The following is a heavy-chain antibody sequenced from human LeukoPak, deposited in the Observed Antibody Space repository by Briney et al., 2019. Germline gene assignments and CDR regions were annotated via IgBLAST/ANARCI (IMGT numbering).Heavy chain of an antibody. CDR1: GGSISSYY. CDR3: ARGCGYRYGNYYYYYMDV. D-gene: IGHD5-18*01. V-gene: IGHV4-59*01. Sequence: KSSETLSLTCTVSGGSISSYYWSWIRQPPGKGLEWIGYIYYSGSTNYNPSLKSRVTISVDTSKNQFSLKLSSVTAADTAVYYCARGCGYRYGNYYYYYMDVWGKGTTVTVSS. CDR2: IYYSGST. J-gene: IGHJ6*03.